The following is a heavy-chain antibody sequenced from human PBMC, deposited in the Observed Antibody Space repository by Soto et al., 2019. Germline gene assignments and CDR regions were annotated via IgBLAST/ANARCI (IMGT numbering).Heavy chain of an antibody. V-gene: IGHV4-34*01. Sequence: QVQLQQWGAGLLKPSETLSLTCAVYGGSFSGYYWSLIRQPPGKGLEWIGEIHLAGSTKYNPSLKGRVTISLDTSKSQFSLKLTSVTAADTAVYYCARRVVPAALGLWGRGTLVTVSS. CDR1: GGSFSGYY. CDR2: IHLAGST. D-gene: IGHD2-2*01. J-gene: IGHJ2*01. CDR3: ARRVVPAALGL.